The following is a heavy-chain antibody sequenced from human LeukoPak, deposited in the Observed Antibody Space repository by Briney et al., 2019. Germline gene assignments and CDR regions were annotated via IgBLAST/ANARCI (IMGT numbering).Heavy chain of an antibody. J-gene: IGHJ3*02. D-gene: IGHD2-2*01. Sequence: SETLSLTCTVSGGSIRSGRYYWSWIRQHPGKGPEWIGYIYYSGGTYYNPSLKSRVTISLDTSQNQFSLNLTSVTAADTAVYYCARDRTSAPNTNDIWGQGTMVVVSS. CDR1: GGSIRSGRYY. V-gene: IGHV4-31*03. CDR2: IYYSGGT. CDR3: ARDRTSAPNTNDI.